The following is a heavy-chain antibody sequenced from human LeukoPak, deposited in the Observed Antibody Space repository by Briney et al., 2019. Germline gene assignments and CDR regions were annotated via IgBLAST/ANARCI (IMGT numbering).Heavy chain of an antibody. V-gene: IGHV3-23*01. D-gene: IGHD5-18*01. J-gene: IGHJ4*02. CDR3: AKREYSYGLYYFDY. Sequence: GGSLRLSCAASGFTFRSYAMSWVRQAPGKGLEWVSAISGSGGSTYYADSVKGRFTISRDNSKNTLYLQMNSLRAEDTAAYYCAKREYSYGLYYFDYWGQGTLVTVSS. CDR2: ISGSGGST. CDR1: GFTFRSYA.